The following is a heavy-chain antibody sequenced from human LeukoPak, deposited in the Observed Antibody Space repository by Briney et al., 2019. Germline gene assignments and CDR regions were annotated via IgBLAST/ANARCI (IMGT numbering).Heavy chain of an antibody. Sequence: PSETLSLTCTVSGDSISTYYWSWIRQPPGKGLEWIGYIYYSGSTYYNPSLKSRVAISVDTSKNQFSLKLSSVTAADTAVYYCSSWADNWFDPWGQGTLVTVSS. D-gene: IGHD6-13*01. CDR2: IYYSGST. CDR3: SSWADNWFDP. J-gene: IGHJ5*02. V-gene: IGHV4-59*06. CDR1: GDSISTYY.